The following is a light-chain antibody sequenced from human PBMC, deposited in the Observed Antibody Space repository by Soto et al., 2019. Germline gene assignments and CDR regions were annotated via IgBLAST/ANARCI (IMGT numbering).Light chain of an antibody. CDR1: QSVSSN. CDR3: QQYNNWPGGT. V-gene: IGKV3-15*01. J-gene: IGKJ1*01. Sequence: EIVMTQSPATLSVSPGERATLSCRASQSVSSNLAWYQQKPGQAPRLLIYGASTRATGIPARFSGSGSGTEFTLTLSSLESEDFAVYSCQQYNNWPGGTFGQGTKVEIK. CDR2: GAS.